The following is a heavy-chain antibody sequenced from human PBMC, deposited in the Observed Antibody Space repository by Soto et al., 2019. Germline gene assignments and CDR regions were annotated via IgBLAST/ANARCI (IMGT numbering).Heavy chain of an antibody. D-gene: IGHD3-10*01. CDR2: IYWDAIE. CDR1: GFSLNTRLVG. V-gene: IGHV2-5*02. J-gene: IGHJ5*02. CDR3: ARGFGMDVSGINSFDP. Sequence: QITLKESGPTLVNPTQPLTLTCTFSGFSLNTRLVGVGWIRQPPGKALEWLALIYWDAIERYSPSLKNSLTITKDATRNQVVLTMSQTAPLDTATYCCARGFGMDVSGINSFDPWGQATLVTV.